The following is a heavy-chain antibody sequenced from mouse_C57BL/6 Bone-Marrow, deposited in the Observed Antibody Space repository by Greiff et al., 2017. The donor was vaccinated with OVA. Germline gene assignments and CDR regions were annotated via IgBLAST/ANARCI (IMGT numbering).Heavy chain of an antibody. CDR2: IDPENGDT. V-gene: IGHV14-4*01. CDR1: GFNIKDDY. J-gene: IGHJ4*01. CDR3: YYYGSTGDYAMDY. Sequence: EVQLVESGAELVRPGASVKLSCTASGFNIKDDYMDWVKQRPEQGLEWIGWIDPENGDTEYASKFPGKATITADTSSNTAYLQLSSLTSEDTAVYYYYYYGSTGDYAMDYWGQGTTVTVAS. D-gene: IGHD1-1*01.